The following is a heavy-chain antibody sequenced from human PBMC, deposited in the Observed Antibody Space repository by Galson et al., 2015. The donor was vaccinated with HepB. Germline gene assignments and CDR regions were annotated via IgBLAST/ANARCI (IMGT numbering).Heavy chain of an antibody. Sequence: SVKVSCKASGYTFTSHGISWVRQAPGQGLEWMGWISAYNGNIEYAQNLQDGVTMTTDTSTSTAYMELRSLRSDDTAVYYCAKARYTSSPPDYWGQGTLVTVSS. V-gene: IGHV1-18*01. CDR1: GYTFTSHG. CDR2: ISAYNGNI. J-gene: IGHJ4*02. D-gene: IGHD6-6*01. CDR3: AKARYTSSPPDY.